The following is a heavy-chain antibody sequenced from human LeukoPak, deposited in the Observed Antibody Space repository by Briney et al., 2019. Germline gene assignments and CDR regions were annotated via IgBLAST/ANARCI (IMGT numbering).Heavy chain of an antibody. CDR2: IIPILGIA. D-gene: IGHD1-1*01. CDR1: GCTFSSYA. CDR3: AREFGTTGKTHRKTYYYYYGMDV. V-gene: IGHV1-69*04. J-gene: IGHJ6*02. Sequence: SVKVSCKASGCTFSSYAISWVRQAPGQGLEWMGRIIPILGIANYAQKFQGRVTTTADKSTSTANMELSSLRSEDTAVYYCAREFGTTGKTHRKTYYYYYGMDVWGQGTTVTVSS.